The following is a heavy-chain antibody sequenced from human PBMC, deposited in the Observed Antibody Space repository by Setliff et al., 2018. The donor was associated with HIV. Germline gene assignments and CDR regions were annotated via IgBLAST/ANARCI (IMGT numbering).Heavy chain of an antibody. CDR2: IYHSGST. CDR3: AAFPTLGIYYGMDV. J-gene: IGHJ6*02. V-gene: IGHV4-4*02. Sequence: SETLSLTCVVSGGSISSYNWWSWVRQPPGKGLEWIGEIYHSGSTNYNPSLKSRVTISVDKSKKQFSLKLSSVTAADTAVYYCAAFPTLGIYYGMDVWGQGAMVTVSS. CDR1: GGSISSYNW. D-gene: IGHD2-15*01.